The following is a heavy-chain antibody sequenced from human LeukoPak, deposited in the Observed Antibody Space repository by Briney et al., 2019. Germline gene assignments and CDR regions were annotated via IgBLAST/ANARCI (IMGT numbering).Heavy chain of an antibody. CDR2: IYHSGST. V-gene: IGHV4-30-2*01. J-gene: IGHJ5*02. CDR3: ARIVVVVAATGGWFDP. CDR1: GGSFSDYS. D-gene: IGHD2-15*01. Sequence: PSETLSLTCAVYGGSFSDYSWSWIRQPPGKGLEWIGYIYHSGSTYYNPSLKSRVTISVDRSKNQFSLKLSSVTAADTAVYYCARIVVVVAATGGWFDPWGQGTLVTVSS.